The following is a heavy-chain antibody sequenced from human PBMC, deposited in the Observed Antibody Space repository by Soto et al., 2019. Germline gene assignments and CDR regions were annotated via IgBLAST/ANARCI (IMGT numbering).Heavy chain of an antibody. V-gene: IGHV4-59*08. D-gene: IGHD3-22*01. CDR3: ARQYYDSSGYPNWFDP. CDR2: IYYSGST. Sequence: PSETLSLTCTVSGGSISSYYWSWIRQPPGKGLEWIAYIYYSGSTIYNPSLKSRVTISVDTSQNQFSLKLSSVTAADTAVYYCARQYYDSSGYPNWFDPWGQGTLVTVSS. J-gene: IGHJ5*02. CDR1: GGSISSYY.